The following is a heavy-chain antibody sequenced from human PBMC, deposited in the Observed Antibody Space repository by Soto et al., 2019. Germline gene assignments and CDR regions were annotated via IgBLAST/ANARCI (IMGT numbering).Heavy chain of an antibody. D-gene: IGHD3-10*01. Sequence: GESLKISCKGSGYSFTSYWIGWVRQMPGKGLEWMGIIYPGDSDTRYSRSFQGQVTISADKSISTAYLQWSSLKASDTAMYYCAGAAMVRGVPADYYYYGMDVWGQGTTVTVSS. J-gene: IGHJ6*01. V-gene: IGHV5-51*01. CDR1: GYSFTSYW. CDR2: IYPGDSDT. CDR3: AGAAMVRGVPADYYYYGMDV.